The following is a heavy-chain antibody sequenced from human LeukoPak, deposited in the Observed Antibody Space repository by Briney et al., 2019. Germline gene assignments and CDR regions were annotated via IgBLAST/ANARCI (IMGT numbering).Heavy chain of an antibody. CDR1: GFTFSSYW. CDR2: IKQDGSEK. D-gene: IGHD1-26*01. V-gene: IGHV3-7*03. J-gene: IGHJ3*02. CDR3: VKDISGSLYDAFDI. Sequence: GGSLRLSCAASGFTFSSYWMSWVRQAPGKGLEWVANIKQDGSEKYYVDSVKGRFTISRDNAKNSLYLQMNSLRAEDTALYYCVKDISGSLYDAFDIWGQGTMVTVSS.